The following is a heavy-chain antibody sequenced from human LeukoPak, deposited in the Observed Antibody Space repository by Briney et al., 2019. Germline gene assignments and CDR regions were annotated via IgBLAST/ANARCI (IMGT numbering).Heavy chain of an antibody. CDR2: IIPIFGTA. CDR1: GGTFSSYA. V-gene: IGHV1-69*06. Sequence: SVKVSCKASGGTFSSYAISWVRQAPGQGLEWMGGIIPIFGTANYAQKFQGRVTITADKSTSTAYMELSSLRSEDTAVYYCARADIAVAGTGAFDIWGQGTMVTVSS. J-gene: IGHJ3*02. D-gene: IGHD6-19*01. CDR3: ARADIAVAGTGAFDI.